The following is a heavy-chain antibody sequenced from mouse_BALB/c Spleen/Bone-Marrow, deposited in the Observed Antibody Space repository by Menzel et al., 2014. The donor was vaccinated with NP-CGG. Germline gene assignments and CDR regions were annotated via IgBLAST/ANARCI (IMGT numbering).Heavy chain of an antibody. J-gene: IGHJ2*01. Sequence: VKLQESWAELVKPGASVKLSCKASGYTFTSYYMYWVKQRPGQGLEWIGEINPSNGGTNFNEKFKSKATLTVDKSSSTAYMQLSSLTSEDSAVYYCTRSTMITYFDYWGQGTTLTVSS. CDR3: TRSTMITYFDY. V-gene: IGHV1S81*02. CDR1: GYTFTSYY. CDR2: INPSNGGT. D-gene: IGHD2-4*01.